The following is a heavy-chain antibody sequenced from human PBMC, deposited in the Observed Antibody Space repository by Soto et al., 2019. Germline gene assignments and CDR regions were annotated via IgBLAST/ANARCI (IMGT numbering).Heavy chain of an antibody. J-gene: IGHJ4*02. Sequence: EVQLLESGGGLVQPGGSLRLSCAASGFIFSSYAMSWVRQAPGKGLEWVSAISGSGGNTFYADSVKGHFTISRDNSKNTLYLQMNSLRAEDTAVYYCAKDGYCSSTSCYYFSATGLDYWGQGTLVTVSS. D-gene: IGHD2-2*03. CDR1: GFIFSSYA. V-gene: IGHV3-23*01. CDR3: AKDGYCSSTSCYYFSATGLDY. CDR2: ISGSGGNT.